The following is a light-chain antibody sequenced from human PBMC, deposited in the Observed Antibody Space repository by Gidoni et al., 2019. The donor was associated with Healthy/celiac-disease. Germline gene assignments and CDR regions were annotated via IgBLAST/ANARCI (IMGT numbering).Light chain of an antibody. CDR2: GAS. CDR1: QSVKSNY. V-gene: IGKV3-20*01. J-gene: IGKJ4*01. CDR3: QQYTNSLT. Sequence: EIVLTQSPDTLSLSPGERATLSCRASQSVKSNYLAWYQQKPGQAPRLLISGASIRATGIPDRFRGSGSGTDFTLTISRLEPEDFAVYYCQQYTNSLTFGGGTKGEIK.